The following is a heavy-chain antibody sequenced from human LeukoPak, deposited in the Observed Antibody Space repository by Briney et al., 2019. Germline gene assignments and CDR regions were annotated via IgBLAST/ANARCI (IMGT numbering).Heavy chain of an antibody. CDR3: ARVPYYYDSSGYLDY. J-gene: IGHJ4*02. D-gene: IGHD3-22*01. CDR2: IYYSGST. V-gene: IGHV4-30-4*01. Sequence: SETLSLTCTVSGGSISSGDYYWSWIRQPPGKGLEWIGYIYYSGSTYYNPSLKSRVTISVDTSKNQFSLKLSSVTAADTAVYYCARVPYYYDSSGYLDYWGQGTLVTVSS. CDR1: GGSISSGDYY.